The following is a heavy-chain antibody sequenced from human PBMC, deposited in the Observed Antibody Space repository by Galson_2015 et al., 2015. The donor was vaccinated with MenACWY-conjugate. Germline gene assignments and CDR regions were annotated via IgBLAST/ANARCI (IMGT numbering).Heavy chain of an antibody. Sequence: QSGAEVKKTGESLKISCQGSGYYFTTYWIAWVRQMPGKGLEWMGIIYPRDSDTRYSPSFQGQVTISADKSISTAYLQWSSLKASDTAMYYCARGDSSGYYEIDYWGQGTLVTVSS. CDR1: GYYFTTYW. CDR3: ARGDSSGYYEIDY. V-gene: IGHV5-51*01. J-gene: IGHJ4*02. D-gene: IGHD3-22*01. CDR2: IYPRDSDT.